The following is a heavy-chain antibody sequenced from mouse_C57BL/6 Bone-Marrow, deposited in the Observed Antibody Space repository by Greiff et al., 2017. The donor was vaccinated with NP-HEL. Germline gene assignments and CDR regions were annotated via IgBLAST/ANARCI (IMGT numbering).Heavy chain of an antibody. CDR3: ARTHYYGSNWYFDV. CDR2: IWSGGST. V-gene: IGHV2-2*01. J-gene: IGHJ1*03. Sequence: VMLVESGPGLVQPSQSLSITCTVSGFSLTSYGVHWVRQSPGKGLEWLGVIWSGGSTDYNAAFISRLSISKDNSKSQVFFKMNSLQADDTAIYYCARTHYYGSNWYFDVWGTGTTVTVSS. D-gene: IGHD1-1*01. CDR1: GFSLTSYG.